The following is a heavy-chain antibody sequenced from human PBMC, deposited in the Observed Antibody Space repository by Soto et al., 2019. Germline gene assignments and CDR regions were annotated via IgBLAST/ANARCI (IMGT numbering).Heavy chain of an antibody. D-gene: IGHD5-12*01. J-gene: IGHJ3*02. V-gene: IGHV3-9*01. CDR2: INWNSGSI. Sequence: DVQLVESGGGLVQPGRSLRLSCAASGFTFDDYAMHWVRQAPGKDLDWVSGINWNSGSIGYADSVKGRFTISRDNAKNSLYLQMNSLRAEDTALYYCAKDVASGGSDAFDIWGQGTMVTVSS. CDR1: GFTFDDYA. CDR3: AKDVASGGSDAFDI.